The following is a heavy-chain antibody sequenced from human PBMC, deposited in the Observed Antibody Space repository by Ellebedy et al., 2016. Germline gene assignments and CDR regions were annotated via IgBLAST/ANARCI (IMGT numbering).Heavy chain of an antibody. Sequence: ASVKVSXXASGYTFTGYYMHWVRQAPGQGLEWMGWINPNSGGTKYAQKFQGRVTMTRDTSISTAYMELSRLRSDDTGVYYCASEGLGIAVAGDSWGQGTLVTVSS. CDR1: GYTFTGYY. D-gene: IGHD6-19*01. J-gene: IGHJ4*02. CDR2: INPNSGGT. V-gene: IGHV1-2*02. CDR3: ASEGLGIAVAGDS.